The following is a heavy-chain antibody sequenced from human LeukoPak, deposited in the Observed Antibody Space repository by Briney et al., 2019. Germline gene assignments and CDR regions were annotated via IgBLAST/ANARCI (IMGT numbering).Heavy chain of an antibody. Sequence: ASVNVSCKASVYNFIDHYMHWLRQAPGQGLEWMGWIKPSNGDTKYAQNFQGRVTMTRDTSISTAYMELSSLRSDDTAVYYSASPPLSSAMYYAHWGQGTLVTVSS. D-gene: IGHD1-26*01. J-gene: IGHJ4*02. CDR1: VYNFIDHY. CDR2: IKPSNGDT. V-gene: IGHV1-2*02. CDR3: ASPPLSSAMYYAH.